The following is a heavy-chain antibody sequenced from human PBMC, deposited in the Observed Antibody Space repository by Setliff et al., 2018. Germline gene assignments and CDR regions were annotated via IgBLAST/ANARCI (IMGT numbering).Heavy chain of an antibody. V-gene: IGHV4-34*01. J-gene: IGHJ4*02. CDR3: ARWRQRRDGYNKWVNYFDY. CDR2: INHSGST. D-gene: IGHD5-12*01. Sequence: SETLSLTCAVYGGSFSGYYWSWIRQPPGKGLEWIGEINHSGSTNYNPSLKSRVTISVDTSKNQFSLKLSSVTAXDTAVYYCARWRQRRDGYNKWVNYFDYWGQGTLVTVSS. CDR1: GGSFSGYY.